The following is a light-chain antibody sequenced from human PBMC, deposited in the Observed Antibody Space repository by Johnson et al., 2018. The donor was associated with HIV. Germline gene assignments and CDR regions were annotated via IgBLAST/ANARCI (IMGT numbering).Light chain of an antibody. V-gene: IGLV1-51*01. J-gene: IGLJ1*01. Sequence: QSVLTQPPSVSAAPGQKVIISCSGSSSNIGNNYVSWYQQLPGTAPKLLIYDNNKRPSGIPGRFSGSKSGSSATLGITGLQTGDEADYYSGTWDTSLRTGFFGTGTKVTVL. CDR3: GTWDTSLRTGF. CDR2: DNN. CDR1: SSNIGNNY.